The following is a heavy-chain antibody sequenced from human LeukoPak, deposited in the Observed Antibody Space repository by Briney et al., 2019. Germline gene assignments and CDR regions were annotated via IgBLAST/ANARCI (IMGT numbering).Heavy chain of an antibody. CDR1: GGTFSSYA. CDR3: ARDFSGVGDYVPYYYYGVDV. D-gene: IGHD4-17*01. J-gene: IGHJ6*02. Sequence: SVKVSCKASGGTFSSYAISWVRQAPGQGLEWMGRIIPILGIANYAQKFQGRVTITADKSTSTAYMELSSLRSEDTAVYYCARDFSGVGDYVPYYYYGVDVWGQGTTVTVSS. V-gene: IGHV1-69*04. CDR2: IIPILGIA.